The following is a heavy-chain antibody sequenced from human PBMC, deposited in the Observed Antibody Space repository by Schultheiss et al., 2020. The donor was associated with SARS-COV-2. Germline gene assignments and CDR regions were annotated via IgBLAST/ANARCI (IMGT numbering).Heavy chain of an antibody. CDR3: ARVPVGYCSSTSCFIDYYYGMDV. CDR2: ISAYIGNT. V-gene: IGHV1-18*01. CDR1: GYTFTSYA. J-gene: IGHJ6*02. Sequence: ASVKVSCKASGYTFTSYAMHWVRQAPGQGLEWMGWISAYIGNTNYAHKLQGRVTMTTDTSTSTAYMELSSLRSDDTAVYYCARVPVGYCSSTSCFIDYYYGMDVWGQGTTVTVSS. D-gene: IGHD2-2*01.